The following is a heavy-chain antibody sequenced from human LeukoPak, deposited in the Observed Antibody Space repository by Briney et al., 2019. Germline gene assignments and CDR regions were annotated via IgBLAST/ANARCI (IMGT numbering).Heavy chain of an antibody. CDR1: GGSISSGSYY. J-gene: IGHJ4*02. D-gene: IGHD6-13*01. Sequence: SQTLSLTCTVSGGSISSGSYYWSWIRQPAGKGLEWIGRIYTSGSTNYNPSVKSRVTISVDTSKNQFSLKLSSVTAADTAVYYCARGHIAAALFDYWGQGTLVTVSS. CDR2: IYTSGST. V-gene: IGHV4-61*02. CDR3: ARGHIAAALFDY.